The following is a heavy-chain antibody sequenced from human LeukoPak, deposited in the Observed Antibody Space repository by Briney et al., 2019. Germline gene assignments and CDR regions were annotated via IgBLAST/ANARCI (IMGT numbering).Heavy chain of an antibody. CDR1: EFNFGSYL. CDR3: GREGDGTVPFDF. J-gene: IGHJ4*02. V-gene: IGHV3-74*01. Sequence: GGSLRLSCAASEFNFGSYLMHWVRQAPGRGLVWVSSIGCGDSDTLYADSVERCFIISRDNTNKMLYLQMHRLRAEDTAVYYCGREGDGTVPFDFWGQGALVTVSS. D-gene: IGHD3-10*01. CDR2: IGCGDSDT.